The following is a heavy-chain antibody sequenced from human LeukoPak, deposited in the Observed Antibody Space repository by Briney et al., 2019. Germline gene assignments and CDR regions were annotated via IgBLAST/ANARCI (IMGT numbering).Heavy chain of an antibody. Sequence: SETLSLTCSVSADSISSHYWSWIRQPPGKGLEWIGFFYDSGSTNYKSSLKSRVTMSVDTSKNQFSLKLSSVTAADTAVYYYARVLQNYYHFDVWGTGTTVTVSS. D-gene: IGHD3-22*01. V-gene: IGHV4-59*11. CDR2: FYDSGST. CDR1: ADSISSHY. CDR3: ARVLQNYYHFDV. J-gene: IGHJ6*04.